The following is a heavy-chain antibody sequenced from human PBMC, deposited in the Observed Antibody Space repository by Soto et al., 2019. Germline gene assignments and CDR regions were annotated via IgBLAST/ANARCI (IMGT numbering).Heavy chain of an antibody. Sequence: LRLSCASSGFTFSTYTMNWVRQAPGKGLEWVSSINGRGNYIYYAESVKGRFTISRDNAKNSLYLQMDRLRAEDTTLYYCVREDGKVGTNSAFDYWGLGALVTVSS. J-gene: IGHJ4*02. CDR2: INGRGNYI. D-gene: IGHD1-26*01. V-gene: IGHV3-21*01. CDR1: GFTFSTYT. CDR3: VREDGKVGTNSAFDY.